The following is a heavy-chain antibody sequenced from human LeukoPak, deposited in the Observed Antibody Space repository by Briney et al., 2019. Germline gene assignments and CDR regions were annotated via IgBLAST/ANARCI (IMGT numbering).Heavy chain of an antibody. J-gene: IGHJ4*02. CDR2: ISGSGGST. V-gene: IGHV3-23*01. D-gene: IGHD3-10*01. CDR3: AKDPYYGSWNTDY. Sequence: PGGSLRLSCAASGFTFSSYGMSWVRQAPGKGLEWVSAISGSGGSTYYADSVKGRFTISRDNSKNTLYLQMNSLRAEDTAVYYCAKDPYYGSWNTDYWGQGTLVTVSS. CDR1: GFTFSSYG.